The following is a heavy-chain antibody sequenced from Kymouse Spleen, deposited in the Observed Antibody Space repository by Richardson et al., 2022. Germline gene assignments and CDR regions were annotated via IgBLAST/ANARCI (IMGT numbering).Heavy chain of an antibody. J-gene: IGHJ4*02. V-gene: IGHV3-30*18. CDR2: ISYDGSNK. CDR3: AKERMVRGVILLDY. Sequence: QVQLVESGGGVVQPGRSLRLSCAASGFTFSSYGMHWVRQAPGKGLEWVAVISYDGSNKYYADSVKGRFTISRDNSKNTLYLQMNSLRAEDTAVYYCAKERMVRGVILLDYWGQGTLVTVSS. CDR1: GFTFSSYG. D-gene: IGHD3-10*01.